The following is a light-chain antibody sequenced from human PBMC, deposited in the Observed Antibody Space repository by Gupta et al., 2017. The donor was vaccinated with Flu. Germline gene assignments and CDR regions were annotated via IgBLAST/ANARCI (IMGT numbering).Light chain of an antibody. CDR2: AAS. CDR3: RQRVSPGYT. J-gene: IGKJ2*01. V-gene: IGKV1-39*01. CDR1: QSINAY. Sequence: DIQMTQSPSSLSASVTDRVTITCRASQSINAYLNWYQHKPGKAPKLLIFAASSLQSGVPSTFSGSGSGTDFTLTIIGLLPQDFATYYCRQRVSPGYTFGQGTTVEI.